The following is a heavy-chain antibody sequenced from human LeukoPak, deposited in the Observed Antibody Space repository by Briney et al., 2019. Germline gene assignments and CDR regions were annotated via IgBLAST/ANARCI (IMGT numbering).Heavy chain of an antibody. CDR3: AGGLRGSPDY. CDR1: GYTFTGYY. V-gene: IGHV1-2*02. D-gene: IGHD3-10*01. J-gene: IGHJ4*02. Sequence: ASVKVSCKASGYTFTGYYMHWVRQAPGQGLEWMGWINPNSGGTNYAQKFQGRVTITRNTSISTAYMELSSLRSEDTAVYYCAGGLRGSPDYWGQGTLVTVSS. CDR2: INPNSGGT.